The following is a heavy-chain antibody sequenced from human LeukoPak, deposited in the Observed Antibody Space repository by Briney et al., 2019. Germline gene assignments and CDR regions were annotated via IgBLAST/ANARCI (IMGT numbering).Heavy chain of an antibody. V-gene: IGHV4-39*07. D-gene: IGHD6-19*01. CDR1: GGSISSSSYY. Sequence: PSETLSLTCTVSGGSISSSSYYWGWIRQPPGKGLEWIGSMYYSGSNYYNPSLKSRVTIAVDMSKNQFSLKLSSVTVADTAVYYCARGLAVAPDAFDIWGQGTMVTVSS. J-gene: IGHJ3*02. CDR2: MYYSGSN. CDR3: ARGLAVAPDAFDI.